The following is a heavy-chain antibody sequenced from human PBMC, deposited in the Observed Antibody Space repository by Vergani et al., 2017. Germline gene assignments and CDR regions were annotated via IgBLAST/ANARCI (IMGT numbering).Heavy chain of an antibody. V-gene: IGHV4-39*07. CDR1: NDSVSNTFYY. CDR3: ARVMYRDEASTGYRLEGTDI. Sequence: QVQLQESGPGLVKPSETLSLTCTVSNDSVSNTFYYWGWIRQTPGKGLEWIGSIYYSGSTNYNPSLNSRVTMSVDTSKNQFSLKLRSVTAADTAVYFCARVMYRDEASTGYRLEGTDIWGQGTTVTISS. CDR2: IYYSGST. J-gene: IGHJ6*02. D-gene: IGHD3-9*01.